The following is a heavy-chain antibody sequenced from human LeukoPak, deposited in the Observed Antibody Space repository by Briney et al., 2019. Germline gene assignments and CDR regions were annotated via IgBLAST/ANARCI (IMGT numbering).Heavy chain of an antibody. CDR3: AGYCSSPSCYEEDAFDI. D-gene: IGHD2-2*01. Sequence: PSETLSLTCTVSGGSISSSSYYWGWIRQPPGKGLEWIGYIYYSGSTNYNPSLKSRVTISVDTSKNQFSLKLSSVTAADTAVYYCAGYCSSPSCYEEDAFDIWGQGTMVTVSS. CDR2: IYYSGST. CDR1: GGSISSSSYY. J-gene: IGHJ3*02. V-gene: IGHV4-61*05.